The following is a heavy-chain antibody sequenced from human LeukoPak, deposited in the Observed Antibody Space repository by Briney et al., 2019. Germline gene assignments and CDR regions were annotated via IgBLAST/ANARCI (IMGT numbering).Heavy chain of an antibody. V-gene: IGHV4-34*01. J-gene: IGHJ4*02. CDR2: INHSGST. Sequence: SETLSLTCAVYGGSFSGYYWSWIRQPPGKGLEWIGEINHSGSTNYNPSLKSRVTISGDTSKNQFSLRLSSVTAADTALYFCARGPDQAKLGYWGQGTLVTVSS. CDR3: ARGPDQAKLGY. CDR1: GGSFSGYY. D-gene: IGHD1-14*01.